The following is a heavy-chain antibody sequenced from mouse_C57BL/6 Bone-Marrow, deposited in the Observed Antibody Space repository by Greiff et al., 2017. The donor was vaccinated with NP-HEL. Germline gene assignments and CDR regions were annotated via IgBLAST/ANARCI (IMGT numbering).Heavy chain of an antibody. J-gene: IGHJ2*01. V-gene: IGHV1-81*01. CDR1: GYTFTSYG. CDR3: AREGRLLRWYYFDY. D-gene: IGHD2-3*01. CDR2: IYPRSGNT. Sequence: QVQLQQSGAELARPGASVKLSCKASGYTFTSYGISWVKQRTGQGLEWIGEIYPRSGNTYYNEKFKGKATLTADKSSSTAYMELRSLTSEDSAVYFCAREGRLLRWYYFDYWGQGTTLTVSS.